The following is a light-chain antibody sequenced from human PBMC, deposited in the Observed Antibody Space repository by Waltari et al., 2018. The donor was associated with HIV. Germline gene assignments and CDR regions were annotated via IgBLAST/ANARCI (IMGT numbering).Light chain of an antibody. Sequence: QSVLTQPPSVSEAPRQRVTISCSGSNSNIGNNAVNWYQHLPGKAPKLLIYDDNLLPSGVSDRCSGSKSGTSASLAISGLQSEDEADYYCAAWDDSLNGYVFRTGTKVTVL. CDR3: AAWDDSLNGYV. J-gene: IGLJ1*01. CDR2: DDN. V-gene: IGLV1-36*01. CDR1: NSNIGNNA.